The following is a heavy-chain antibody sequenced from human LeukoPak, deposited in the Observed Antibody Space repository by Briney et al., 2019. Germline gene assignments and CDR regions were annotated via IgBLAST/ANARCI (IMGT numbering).Heavy chain of an antibody. CDR1: GFTFDDYA. V-gene: IGHV3-43*02. CDR2: ISWDGGST. J-gene: IGHJ4*02. D-gene: IGHD6-13*01. CDR3: AKAHSSSWYDYYFDY. Sequence: GGSLRLSCAASGFTFDDYAMHWVRQAPGQGLEWVSLISWDGGSTYYADSVKGRFTISRDNSKNSLYLQMNSLRTEDTALYYCAKAHSSSWYDYYFDYWGQGTLVTVSS.